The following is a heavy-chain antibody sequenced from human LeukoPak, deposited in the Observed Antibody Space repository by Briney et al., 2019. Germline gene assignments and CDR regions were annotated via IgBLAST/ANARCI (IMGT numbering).Heavy chain of an antibody. CDR3: ARVYCSGGSCYVSWFDP. CDR1: GYSFTSYW. J-gene: IGHJ5*02. V-gene: IGHV5-10-1*01. CDR2: IDPSDSYT. Sequence: GEPLKISCKGSGYSFTSYWISWVRQMPGKGLEWMGRIDPSDSYTNYSPSFQGHVTISADKSISTAYLQWSSLKASDTAMYYCARVYCSGGSCYVSWFDPWGQGTLVTVSS. D-gene: IGHD2-15*01.